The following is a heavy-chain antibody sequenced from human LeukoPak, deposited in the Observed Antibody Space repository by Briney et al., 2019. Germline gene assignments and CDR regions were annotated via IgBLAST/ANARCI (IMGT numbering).Heavy chain of an antibody. CDR2: IYSTGTT. Sequence: SETLSLTCSVSGGSISTYYWSWIRRPAGKGLEWIGRIYSTGTTNYNPSLKSRLTMSVDTSKNQLSLKLSSVTAADTAVYYCTRDHPSSSLDYRGQGILVTVSS. J-gene: IGHJ4*02. CDR1: GGSISTYY. V-gene: IGHV4-4*07. CDR3: TRDHPSSSLDY.